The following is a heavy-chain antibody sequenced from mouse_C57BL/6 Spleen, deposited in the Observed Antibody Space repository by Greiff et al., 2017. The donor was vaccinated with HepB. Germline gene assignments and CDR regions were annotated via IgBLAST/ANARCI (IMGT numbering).Heavy chain of an antibody. V-gene: IGHV5-4*03. CDR3: ARVTAQATWDYFDY. D-gene: IGHD3-2*02. CDR2: ISDGGSYT. Sequence: EVKLMESGGGLVKPGGSLKLSCAASGFTFSSYAMSWVRQTPEKRLEWVATISDGGSYTYYPDNVKGRFTISRDNAKNNLYLQMSHLKSEDTAMYYCARVTAQATWDYFDYWGQGTTLTVSS. J-gene: IGHJ2*01. CDR1: GFTFSSYA.